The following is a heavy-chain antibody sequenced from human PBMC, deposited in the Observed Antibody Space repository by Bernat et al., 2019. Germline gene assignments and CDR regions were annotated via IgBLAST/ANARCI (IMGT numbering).Heavy chain of an antibody. CDR2: IIPIFGTP. CDR1: GGTFSSSA. J-gene: IGHJ3*02. D-gene: IGHD3-10*01. CDR3: ARGGSFDYGSWKNACDI. Sequence: QVQLVQSGAEVKKPGSSVKVSCKSSGGTFSSSAISWVRQAPGQWLEWMGGIIPIFGTPHYAQKFLVRVTITAYESTSTAYMELSSLRSEDTAVYYFARGGSFDYGSWKNACDIWGQGAMVTVSS. V-gene: IGHV1-69*01.